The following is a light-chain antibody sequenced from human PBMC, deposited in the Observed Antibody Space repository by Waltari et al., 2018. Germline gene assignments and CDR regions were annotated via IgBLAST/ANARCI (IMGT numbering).Light chain of an antibody. J-gene: IGLJ3*02. V-gene: IGLV1-44*01. CDR3: AAWDDSVGWV. Sequence: QSVMTQPPSASGTPGQRVTIFCSGSRSNIGSNTVNWYQQFPETAPKLLLYSDIQRPSGVPDRFSGSKSGTSASLAISGLQSEDEADYYCAAWDDSVGWVFGGGTKLTVL. CDR2: SDI. CDR1: RSNIGSNT.